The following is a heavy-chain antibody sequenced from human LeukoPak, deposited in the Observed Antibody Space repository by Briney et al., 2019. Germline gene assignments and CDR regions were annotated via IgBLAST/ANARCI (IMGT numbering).Heavy chain of an antibody. CDR2: ISGSGGST. CDR3: ARDPPMKGCSSTSCYHWFDP. J-gene: IGHJ5*02. V-gene: IGHV3-23*01. CDR1: GFTFSSYA. Sequence: PGGSLRLSCAASGFTFSSYAMSWVRQAPGKGLEWVSAISGSGGSTYYADSVKGRFTISRDNSKNTLYLQMNSLRAEDTAVYYCARDPPMKGCSSTSCYHWFDPWGQGTLVTVSS. D-gene: IGHD2-2*01.